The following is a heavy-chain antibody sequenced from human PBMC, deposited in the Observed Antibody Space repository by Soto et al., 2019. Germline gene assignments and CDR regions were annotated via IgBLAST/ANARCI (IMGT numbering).Heavy chain of an antibody. CDR3: ARSSAPLWWFAP. D-gene: IGHD6-6*01. J-gene: IGHJ5*02. Sequence: QVQLQESGPGLVKPSQTLSLTCTVSGGSISSGGYYWSWIRQHPGKGLEWIGYIYYSGSTYYNPSLKSRVTIPEDTSKNQCSLKLSSVTAADTAVYYCARSSAPLWWFAPWGQGTLVTVSS. CDR1: GGSISSGGYY. CDR2: IYYSGST. V-gene: IGHV4-31*03.